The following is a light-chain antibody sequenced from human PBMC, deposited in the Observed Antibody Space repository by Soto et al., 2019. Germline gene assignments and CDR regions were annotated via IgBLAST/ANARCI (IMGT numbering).Light chain of an antibody. J-gene: IGLJ1*01. CDR1: SSSIGHNT. Sequence: QSVLTQPPSASGTPGQRVTISCSGSSSSIGHNTVNWYQQLPGTAPKLLIYSNNQRPSGVPDRFSGSKSGTSASLAISGLQSEDEADYYCAAWDDSLNAYYVFGTGTKLTVL. CDR2: SNN. CDR3: AAWDDSLNAYYV. V-gene: IGLV1-44*01.